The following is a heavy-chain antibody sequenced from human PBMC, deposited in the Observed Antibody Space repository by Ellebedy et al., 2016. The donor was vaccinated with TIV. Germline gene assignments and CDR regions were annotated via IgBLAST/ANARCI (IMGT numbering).Heavy chain of an antibody. J-gene: IGHJ4*02. V-gene: IGHV3-23*01. CDR2: ISTNGAGK. CDR1: GFTFNNYG. D-gene: IGHD1-14*01. Sequence: GESLKISCAASGFTFNNYGMSWVRQAPGKGLEWVSGISTNGAGKSYGDSVRGRFTISRDNSKNTLYLQMNSLRAEDTAVYYCAKDRRGTRSFDYWGQGTLVTVSS. CDR3: AKDRRGTRSFDY.